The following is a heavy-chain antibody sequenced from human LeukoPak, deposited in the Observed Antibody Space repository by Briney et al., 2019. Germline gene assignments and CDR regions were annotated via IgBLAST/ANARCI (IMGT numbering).Heavy chain of an antibody. D-gene: IGHD3-3*01. CDR2: ISYDGSNK. CDR1: GFTFSSYA. CDR3: ARGLEYYFDY. V-gene: IGHV3-30-3*01. Sequence: GRSLRLSCAASGFTFSSYAMHWVRQAPGKGLEWVAVISYDGSNKYYADSVKGRFTISRDNPKNTLYLQMNSLRGDDTAVYYCARGLEYYFDYWGQGTLVTVSS. J-gene: IGHJ4*02.